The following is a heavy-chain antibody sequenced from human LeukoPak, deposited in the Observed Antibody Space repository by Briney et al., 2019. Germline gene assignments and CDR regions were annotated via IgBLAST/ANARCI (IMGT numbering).Heavy chain of an antibody. J-gene: IGHJ4*02. D-gene: IGHD6-6*01. CDR2: IRYDGSNK. Sequence: GGSLRLSCAASGFTFSSYGMHWVRQAPGKGLEWVAFIRYDGSNKYYADSVKGRFTISRDNSKNTLYLQMNSLRAEDTAVYYCAKVAVYSSSHLGWGQGTLVTVSS. V-gene: IGHV3-30*02. CDR3: AKVAVYSSSHLG. CDR1: GFTFSSYG.